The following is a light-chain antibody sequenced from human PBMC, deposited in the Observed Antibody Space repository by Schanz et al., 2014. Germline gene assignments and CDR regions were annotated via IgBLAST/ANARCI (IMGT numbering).Light chain of an antibody. CDR3: SSYTSSSTLNWV. CDR2: EVN. V-gene: IGLV2-8*01. CDR1: SSDIGGYNS. J-gene: IGLJ3*02. Sequence: QSALTQPPSASGSPGQSVTISCTGSSSDIGGYNSVSWYQQFPGKAPKLMIYEVNKRPSGVPDRFSGSKSGNTASLTISGLQAEDEADYYCSSYTSSSTLNWVFGGGTKLTVL.